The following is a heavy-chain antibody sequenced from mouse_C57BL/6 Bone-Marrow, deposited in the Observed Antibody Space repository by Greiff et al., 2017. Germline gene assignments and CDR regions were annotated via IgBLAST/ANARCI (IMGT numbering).Heavy chain of an antibody. Sequence: QVQLQQSGAELARPGASVKLSCKASGYTFTSYGISWVKQRTGQGLEWIGEIYPRSGNTYYNAKFQGKATLTADTSSSTAYMELRSLTSEDSAVYFCAREDFYYYGSSSYYAMDYWGQGTSVTVSS. V-gene: IGHV1-81*01. D-gene: IGHD1-1*01. CDR2: IYPRSGNT. J-gene: IGHJ4*01. CDR3: AREDFYYYGSSSYYAMDY. CDR1: GYTFTSYG.